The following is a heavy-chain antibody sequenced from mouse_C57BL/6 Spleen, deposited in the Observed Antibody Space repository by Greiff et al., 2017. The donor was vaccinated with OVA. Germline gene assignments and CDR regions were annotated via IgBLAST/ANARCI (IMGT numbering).Heavy chain of an antibody. CDR2: ISSGGSYT. CDR3: ARAYYDDGGDC. V-gene: IGHV5-6*01. J-gene: IGHJ2*01. D-gene: IGHD1-1*01. Sequence: EVKLVESGGDLVKPGGSLKLSCAASGFTFSSYGMSWVRQTPDKRLEWVATISSGGSYTYYPDSVKGRFTISRDNAKNTLYLQMSSLKSEDTAMXFWARAYYDDGGDCWGQGTTLPVSS. CDR1: GFTFSSYG.